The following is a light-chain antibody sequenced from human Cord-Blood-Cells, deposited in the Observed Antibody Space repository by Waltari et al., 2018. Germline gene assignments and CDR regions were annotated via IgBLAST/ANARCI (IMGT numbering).Light chain of an antibody. J-gene: IGLJ3*02. CDR3: QSYDSSLSGWV. Sequence: SALTQPPSTSGAPVQRVTLPCTGSSSNNGAGYDVHRYQQLPGTAPKLLIDGNSNRPSGVPDQFSGAKSGTSASLAITGLQAEDEADYYCQSYDSSLSGWVFGGGTKLTVL. CDR1: SSNNGAGYD. V-gene: IGLV1-40*01. CDR2: GNS.